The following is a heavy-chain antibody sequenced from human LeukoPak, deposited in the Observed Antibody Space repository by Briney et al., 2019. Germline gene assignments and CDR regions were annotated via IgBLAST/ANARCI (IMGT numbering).Heavy chain of an antibody. J-gene: IGHJ4*02. Sequence: PGGSLRLSCAASGFTFSDYYMSWVRQAPGKGLEWVSYISSSGGTIYYADSVKGRFTISRDNAKNSLYLQMNSLRAEDTAVYYCARDLVYGSAWDLWGQGTLVTVSS. D-gene: IGHD2-15*01. CDR3: ARDLVYGSAWDL. V-gene: IGHV3-11*01. CDR2: ISSSGGTI. CDR1: GFTFSDYY.